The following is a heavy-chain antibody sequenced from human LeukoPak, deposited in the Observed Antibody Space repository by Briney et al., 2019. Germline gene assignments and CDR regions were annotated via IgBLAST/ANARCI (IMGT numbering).Heavy chain of an antibody. Sequence: PSETLSLTCTVSGGSISSYYWSWIRQPAGKGLEWIGRIYTSGSTNYNPSLKSRVTMLVDTSKNQFSLKLSSVTAADTAVYYCARDGGSWYYYYMDVWGKGTTVTVSS. V-gene: IGHV4-4*07. CDR1: GGSISSYY. D-gene: IGHD3-10*01. CDR3: ARDGGSWYYYYMDV. J-gene: IGHJ6*03. CDR2: IYTSGST.